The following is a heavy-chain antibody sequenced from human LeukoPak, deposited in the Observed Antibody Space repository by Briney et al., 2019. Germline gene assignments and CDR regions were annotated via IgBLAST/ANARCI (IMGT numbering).Heavy chain of an antibody. CDR2: IKQDGTEK. V-gene: IGHV3-7*03. D-gene: IGHD5-12*01. CDR3: ARDPGSGYEEHFDY. Sequence: GGSLRLSCTASGFTFTTYWMSWVRHPPGKGLEWVANIKQDGTEKYYVDSVKGRFTISRDNAKNSLYLQMNSLRAEDTAVYYCARDPGSGYEEHFDYWGQGTLVTVSS. J-gene: IGHJ4*02. CDR1: GFTFTTYW.